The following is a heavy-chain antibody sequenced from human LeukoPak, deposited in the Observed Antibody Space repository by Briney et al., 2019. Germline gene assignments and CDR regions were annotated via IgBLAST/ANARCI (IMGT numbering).Heavy chain of an antibody. CDR3: TTIGSFYDYVWVDY. V-gene: IGHV3-15*01. Sequence: GGSLRLSCAASGFTFSNAWMSWVRQAPGKGLEWVGRIKSKTDGGTTDYAAPVKGRFTISRDDSKNTLYLQMNSLKTEDTAVYYCTTIGSFYDYVWVDYWGQGTLVTVSS. CDR2: IKSKTDGGTT. CDR1: GFTFSNAW. J-gene: IGHJ4*02. D-gene: IGHD3-16*01.